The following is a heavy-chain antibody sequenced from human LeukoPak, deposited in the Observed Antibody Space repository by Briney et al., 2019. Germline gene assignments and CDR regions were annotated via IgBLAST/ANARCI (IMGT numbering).Heavy chain of an antibody. CDR2: IKQDGSEK. D-gene: IGHD3-16*02. J-gene: IGHJ4*02. CDR3: ASLIEPDYDYVWGSYRLHFDY. CDR1: GFTFSSYW. V-gene: IGHV3-7*01. Sequence: GGSLRLSCAASGFTFSSYWMSWVRQAPGKGLEWVANIKQDGSEKYYVDSVEGRFTISRDNAKNSLYLQMNSLRAEDTAVYYCASLIEPDYDYVWGSYRLHFDYWGQGTLVTVSS.